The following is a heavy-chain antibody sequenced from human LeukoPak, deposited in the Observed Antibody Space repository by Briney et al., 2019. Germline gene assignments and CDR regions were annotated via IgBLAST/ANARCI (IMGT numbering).Heavy chain of an antibody. V-gene: IGHV4-61*01. CDR3: ARISMATIINDAFDI. Sequence: ASETLSLTCTVSGGSITFSSYYWSWIRQPPGKGLEWIGYIYYSGSTNYNPSLKSRVTISVDTSKNQFSLKLSSVTAADTAVYYCARISMATIINDAFDIWGQGTMVTVSS. J-gene: IGHJ3*02. CDR2: IYYSGST. D-gene: IGHD5-24*01. CDR1: GGSITFSSYY.